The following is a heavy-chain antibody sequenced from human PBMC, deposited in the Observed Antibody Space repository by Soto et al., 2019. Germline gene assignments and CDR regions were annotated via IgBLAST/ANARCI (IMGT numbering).Heavy chain of an antibody. Sequence: PGESLKISCEASGYSFTSYWIGWVRQMPGKGLEWMGIIHPGDSDTKYSPSFQGQVTISVDKSITTACLQWSSLKASDTAMYYCARTPGPEVAASLEYYYFSGMDVWGQGTKVTAP. V-gene: IGHV5-51*01. CDR2: IHPGDSDT. CDR1: GYSFTSYW. J-gene: IGHJ6*02. D-gene: IGHD2-15*01. CDR3: ARTPGPEVAASLEYYYFSGMDV.